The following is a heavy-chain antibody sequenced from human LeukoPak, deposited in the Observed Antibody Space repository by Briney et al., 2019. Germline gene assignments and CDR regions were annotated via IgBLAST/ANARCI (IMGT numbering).Heavy chain of an antibody. V-gene: IGHV3-9*01. J-gene: IGHJ4*02. Sequence: GRSLRLSCAASGFTFDDYAMHWVRQAPGKGLEWVSGISWNSGSIGYADSVKGRFTISRDNAKNSLYLQMNSLRAEDTALYYCAKDRALRYFDWILHNWGQGTLVTVSS. CDR1: GFTFDDYA. CDR3: AKDRALRYFDWILHN. D-gene: IGHD3-9*01. CDR2: ISWNSGSI.